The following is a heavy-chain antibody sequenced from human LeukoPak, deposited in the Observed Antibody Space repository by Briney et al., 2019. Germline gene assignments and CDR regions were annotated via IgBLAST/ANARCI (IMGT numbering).Heavy chain of an antibody. Sequence: SETLSLTCTVSGGSISSYHWSWIRQPPGKGLEWIGYIYYSGSTSYNPSLKSRVTISVDTSKNQFSLKLSSVTAADTAVYYCARDPEDYGSGSLWGQGTLVTVSS. CDR1: GGSISSYH. V-gene: IGHV4-59*01. CDR2: IYYSGST. D-gene: IGHD3-10*01. J-gene: IGHJ4*02. CDR3: ARDPEDYGSGSL.